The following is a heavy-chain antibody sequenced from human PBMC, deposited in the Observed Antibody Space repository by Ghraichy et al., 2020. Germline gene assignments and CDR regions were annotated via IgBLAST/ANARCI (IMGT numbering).Heavy chain of an antibody. V-gene: IGHV4-59*01. Sequence: SETLSLTCTVSGGSISSYYWSWIRQPPGKGLEWIGYIYYSGSTNYNPSLKSQVTISIDTSKNQFSLKLSSVTAADTAVYYCARGTGYYDILTGYYSDHDALDIWGQGTMVTVSS. CDR1: GGSISSYY. CDR3: ARGTGYYDILTGYYSDHDALDI. CDR2: IYYSGST. D-gene: IGHD3-9*01. J-gene: IGHJ3*02.